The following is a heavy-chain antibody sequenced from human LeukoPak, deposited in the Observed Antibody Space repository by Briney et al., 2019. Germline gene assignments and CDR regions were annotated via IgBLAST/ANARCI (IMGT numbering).Heavy chain of an antibody. V-gene: IGHV3-30-3*01. CDR2: ISYDGSNK. J-gene: IGHJ6*02. Sequence: GGSLRLSCAASGFTFSSYAMHWVRQAPGKGLEWVAVISYDGSNKYYADSVKGRFTISRDNSKNTLYLQMNSLRAEDTAVYYCASFRATIAARRRDYYGMDVWGQGTTVTVSS. CDR1: GFTFSSYA. CDR3: ASFRATIAARRRDYYGMDV. D-gene: IGHD6-6*01.